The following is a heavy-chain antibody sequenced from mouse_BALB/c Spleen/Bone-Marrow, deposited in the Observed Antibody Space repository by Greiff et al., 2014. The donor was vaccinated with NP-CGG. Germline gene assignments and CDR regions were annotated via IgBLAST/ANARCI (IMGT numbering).Heavy chain of an antibody. CDR1: GYTFTSYW. J-gene: IGHJ3*01. V-gene: IGHV1S81*02. Sequence: VQLQQSGAELVKPGASVKLSCKASGYTFTSYWIHWVKLRPGQGLEWIGEINPSNGRTNYNEKFENKATLTVDKSSSTAYIQLSSLTSEDSAVYYCARYDGPAWFAYWGQGTLVTVSA. CDR2: INPSNGRT. D-gene: IGHD2-3*01. CDR3: ARYDGPAWFAY.